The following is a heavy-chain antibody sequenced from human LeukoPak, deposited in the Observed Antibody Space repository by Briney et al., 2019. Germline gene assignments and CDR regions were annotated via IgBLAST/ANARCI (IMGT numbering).Heavy chain of an antibody. CDR3: AREYCSGGSCYRTPNLPPREFDY. CDR1: GFTFSSYW. D-gene: IGHD2-15*01. CDR2: INSDGSST. Sequence: PGGSLRLSCAASGFTFSSYWMHWVRQAPGKGLVWVSRINSDGSSTSYADSVKGRFTTSRDNAKNTLYLQMNSLRAEDTAVYYCAREYCSGGSCYRTPNLPPREFDYWGQGTLVTVSS. J-gene: IGHJ4*02. V-gene: IGHV3-74*01.